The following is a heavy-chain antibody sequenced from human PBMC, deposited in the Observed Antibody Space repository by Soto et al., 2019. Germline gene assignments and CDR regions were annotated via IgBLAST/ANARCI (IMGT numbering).Heavy chain of an antibody. Sequence: GGSLRLSCAASGFTFSSYGMHWVRQAPGKGLEWVAVIWYDGSNKYYADSVKGRFTISRDNSKNTLYLQMNSLRAEDTAVYYCARGGSSTSCYEGWFDPWGQGTLATVSS. V-gene: IGHV3-33*01. J-gene: IGHJ5*02. CDR2: IWYDGSNK. D-gene: IGHD2-2*01. CDR3: ARGGSSTSCYEGWFDP. CDR1: GFTFSSYG.